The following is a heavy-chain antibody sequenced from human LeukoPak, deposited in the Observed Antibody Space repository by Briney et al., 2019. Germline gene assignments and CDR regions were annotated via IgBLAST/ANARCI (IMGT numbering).Heavy chain of an antibody. D-gene: IGHD3-22*01. V-gene: IGHV4-61*02. CDR1: GGSTSSGSYH. CDR2: IYTSGST. J-gene: IGHJ5*02. Sequence: SQTLSLTCTVSGGSTSSGSYHWSWIRQPAGKGLEWIGRIYTSGSTNYNPSLKSRVTISVDTSKNQFSLKLSSVTAADTAVYYCAGSSGPAGWFDPWGQGTLVTVSS. CDR3: AGSSGPAGWFDP.